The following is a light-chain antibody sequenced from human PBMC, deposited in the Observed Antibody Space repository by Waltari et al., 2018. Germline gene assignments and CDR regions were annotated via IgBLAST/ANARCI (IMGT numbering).Light chain of an antibody. CDR3: QQSFSSPWT. CDR2: GAS. CDR1: QNIRTQ. J-gene: IGKJ1*01. V-gene: IGKV1-39*01. Sequence: DIQMTQSPSSLSASVGDTVTVTCRASQNIRTQSNWYQQKPATAPKLLIYGASTLQRGVPSRCSGRASGTDFTLTVTNLQPDDFAVYFCQQSFSSPWTFGQGTRV.